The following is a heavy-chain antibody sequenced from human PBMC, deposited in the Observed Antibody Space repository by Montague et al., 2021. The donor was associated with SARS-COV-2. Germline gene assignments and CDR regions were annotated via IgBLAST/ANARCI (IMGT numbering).Heavy chain of an antibody. CDR1: GFTFSDYY. Sequence: SLRLSCAASGFTFSDYYMFWIRQSPGKGLEYISYISGSTYTNYADSVKGRFTFSRDNTKDSLFLQMNSLRAEDTAVYYCARGGSGYDSPLEYWGQGALVTVSS. D-gene: IGHD6-25*01. CDR3: ARGGSGYDSPLEY. J-gene: IGHJ4*02. CDR2: ISGSTYT. V-gene: IGHV3-11*06.